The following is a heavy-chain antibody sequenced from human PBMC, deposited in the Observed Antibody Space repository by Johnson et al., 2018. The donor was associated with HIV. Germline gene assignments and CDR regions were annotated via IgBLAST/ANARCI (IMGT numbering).Heavy chain of an antibody. CDR1: GFTFDDYA. V-gene: IGHV3-33*08. J-gene: IGHJ3*02. CDR2: IWYDGSNK. Sequence: QVQLVESGGGLVKPGGSLRLSCAASGFTFDDYAMHWVRQAPGKGLEWVAVIWYDGSNKYYADSVKGRFTISRDNSKNTLYLQMNSLRAEDTAVYYCAREVAGDYGDSPGAFDIWGQGTMVTVSS. CDR3: AREVAGDYGDSPGAFDI. D-gene: IGHD4-17*01.